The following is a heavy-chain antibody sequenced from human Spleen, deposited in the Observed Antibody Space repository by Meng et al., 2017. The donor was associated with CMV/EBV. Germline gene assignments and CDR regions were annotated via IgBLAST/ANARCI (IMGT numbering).Heavy chain of an antibody. CDR3: ARVVRGVITPPYYYYYGMDV. J-gene: IGHJ6*02. CDR2: IIPILGIA. D-gene: IGHD3-10*01. Sequence: SVKVSCKASGGTFSSYTISWVRQAPGQGLEWMGRIIPILGIANYAQKFQGRVTITTDESTSTAYMELSSLRSEDTAVYYCARVVRGVITPPYYYYYGMDVWGQGTTVTVSS. V-gene: IGHV1-69*16. CDR1: GGTFSSYT.